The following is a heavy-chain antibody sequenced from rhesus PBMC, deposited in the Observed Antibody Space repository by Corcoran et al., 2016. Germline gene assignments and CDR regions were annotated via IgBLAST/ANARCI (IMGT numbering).Heavy chain of an antibody. CDR1: GGSISSGYYY. J-gene: IGHJ1*01. Sequence: QVQLQESGPGLVKPSETLSLTCAVSGGSISSGYYYWSRIRQPPGKGLEWIGYITYSGSTSYNPSLKSRVTISRNTSKNQFSLKVSSVTAADTAVYYCAREYPVTTRFEFWGQGALVTVSS. CDR2: ITYSGST. CDR3: AREYPVTTRFEF. V-gene: IGHV4-122*02. D-gene: IGHD4-23*01.